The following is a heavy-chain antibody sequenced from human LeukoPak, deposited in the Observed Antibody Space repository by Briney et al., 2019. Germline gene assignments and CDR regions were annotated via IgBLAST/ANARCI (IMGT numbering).Heavy chain of an antibody. Sequence: PSETLSLTCAVYGGSFSGYYWSWIRQPPGKGLEWIGEINHSGSTNYNPSLKSRVTISVDTSKNQFSLKPSSVTAADTAVYYCARGPYDFWSGYCCFDYWGQGTLVTVSS. CDR3: ARGPYDFWSGYCCFDY. D-gene: IGHD3-3*01. CDR1: GGSFSGYY. J-gene: IGHJ4*02. V-gene: IGHV4-34*01. CDR2: INHSGST.